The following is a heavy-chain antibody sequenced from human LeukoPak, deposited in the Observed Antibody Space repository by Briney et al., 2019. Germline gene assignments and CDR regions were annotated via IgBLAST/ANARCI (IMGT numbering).Heavy chain of an antibody. V-gene: IGHV3-21*01. D-gene: IGHD3-9*01. CDR2: ISSSSSSYI. Sequence: GGSLRLSCAASGFTFSSYAMNWIRQAPGKGLEWVSSISSSSSSYIYYADSVKGRFTISRDNANNSLYLQMNSLRAEDTAVYYCARTRLVITYYGMDVWGQGTTVTVSS. CDR3: ARTRLVITYYGMDV. J-gene: IGHJ6*02. CDR1: GFTFSSYA.